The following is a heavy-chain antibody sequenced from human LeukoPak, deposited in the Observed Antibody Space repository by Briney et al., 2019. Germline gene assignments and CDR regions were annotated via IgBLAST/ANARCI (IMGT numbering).Heavy chain of an antibody. D-gene: IGHD3/OR15-3a*01. CDR1: GGKFSRYA. V-gene: IGHV1-69*06. CDR2: IIPIFGTA. Sequence: SVKVSCKFSGGKFSRYAISGLRQAPGQGLEWMGRIIPIFGTANYAQKFQGRVTITADKSTSTADMELSSLRSEDTAVYYCATDVDSLPARKDYYYYYMDVWGKGTTVTVSS. CDR3: ATDVDSLPARKDYYYYYMDV. J-gene: IGHJ6*03.